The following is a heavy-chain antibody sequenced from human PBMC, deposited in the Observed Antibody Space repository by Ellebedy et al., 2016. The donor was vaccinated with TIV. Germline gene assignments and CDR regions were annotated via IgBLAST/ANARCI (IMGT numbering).Heavy chain of an antibody. J-gene: IGHJ5*02. V-gene: IGHV1-3*01. CDR1: GYTFTSYA. Sequence: AASVKVSCKASGYTFTSYAMHWVRQAPGQRLEWMGWINAGNGNTKYSQKFQGRVTITRDTSASTAYMELSSLRSEDTAVYYCARARVGLRSFPGFGVFDPWGQGTLVTVSS. CDR2: INAGNGNT. D-gene: IGHD1-26*01. CDR3: ARARVGLRSFPGFGVFDP.